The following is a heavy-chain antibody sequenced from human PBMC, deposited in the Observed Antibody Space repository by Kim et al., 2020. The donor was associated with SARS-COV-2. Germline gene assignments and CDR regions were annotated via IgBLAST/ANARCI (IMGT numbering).Heavy chain of an antibody. CDR2: IWYDGSNK. CDR3: ARDSLTGDIYYYYGMDV. J-gene: IGHJ6*02. CDR1: GFTFSSYG. D-gene: IGHD7-27*01. Sequence: GGSLRLSCAASGFTFSSYGMHWVRQAPGKGLEWVAVIWYDGSNKYYADSVKGRFTISRDNSKNTLYLQMNSLRAEDTAVYYCARDSLTGDIYYYYGMDVWGQGTTVTVSS. V-gene: IGHV3-33*01.